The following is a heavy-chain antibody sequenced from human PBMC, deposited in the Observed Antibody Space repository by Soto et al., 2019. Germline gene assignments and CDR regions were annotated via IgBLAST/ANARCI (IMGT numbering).Heavy chain of an antibody. CDR2: ISGSGGST. D-gene: IGHD3-10*01. CDR1: GYTFSSYA. V-gene: IGHV3-23*04. J-gene: IGHJ6*02. Sequence: VPLVQSGAEVKKPGASVKVSCKASGYTFSSYAMSWVRQAPGKGLEWVSAISGSGGSTYYADSVKGRFTISRDNSKNTLYLQMNSLRAEDTAVYYCAKDDYYGSGSYYNYYYYYGMDVWGQGTTVTVSS. CDR3: AKDDYYGSGSYYNYYYYYGMDV.